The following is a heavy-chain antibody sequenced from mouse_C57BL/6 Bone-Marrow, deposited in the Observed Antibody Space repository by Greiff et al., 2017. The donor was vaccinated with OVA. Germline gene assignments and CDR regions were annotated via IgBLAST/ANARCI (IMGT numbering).Heavy chain of an antibody. CDR3: SRYFGSSYACYFDV. CDR2: IYPGGGYT. Sequence: VQLQQSGAELVRPGTSVKMSCKASGYTFTNYWIGWAKQRPGHGLEWIGDIYPGGGYTKYNEKFKGKATLNADKSSSTAYIQFCILTSDVSSIYYCSRYFGSSYACYFDVWGTGTTVTVSS. D-gene: IGHD1-1*01. CDR1: GYTFTNYW. J-gene: IGHJ1*03. V-gene: IGHV1-63*01.